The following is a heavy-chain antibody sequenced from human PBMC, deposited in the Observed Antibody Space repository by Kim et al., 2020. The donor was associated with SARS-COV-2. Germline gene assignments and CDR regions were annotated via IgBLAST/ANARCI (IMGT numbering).Heavy chain of an antibody. Sequence: SETLSLTCTVSGDSISSYYWNWIRQPPGMGLEWIGYIYYSGSTNYNPSLKSRVTISVDTSKNHFSLKLSSVTASDTAVYYCVRTRRGVVVVSTSYVYYYYMDVWGKGTTVTVSS. J-gene: IGHJ6*03. V-gene: IGHV4-59*08. CDR3: VRTRRGVVVVSTSYVYYYYMDV. D-gene: IGHD3-22*01. CDR2: IYYSGST. CDR1: GDSISSYY.